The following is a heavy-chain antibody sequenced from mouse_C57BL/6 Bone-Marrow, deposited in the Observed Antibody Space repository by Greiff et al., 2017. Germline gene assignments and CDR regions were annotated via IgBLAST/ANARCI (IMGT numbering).Heavy chain of an antibody. CDR3: ARMETGIDY. CDR1: GYTFTDYY. Sequence: QVQLQQSGAELVRPGASVKLSCKASGYTFTDYYINWVKQRPGQGLEWIARIYPGSGNTYYNEKFKGKATLTAEKSSSTAYMQLSSLTSEDSAVYFCARMETGIDYGGQGTTLTVSS. CDR2: IYPGSGNT. J-gene: IGHJ2*01. D-gene: IGHD4-1*01. V-gene: IGHV1-76*01.